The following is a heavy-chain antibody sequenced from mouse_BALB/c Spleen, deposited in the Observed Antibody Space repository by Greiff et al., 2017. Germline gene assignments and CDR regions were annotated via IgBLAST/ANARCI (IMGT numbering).Heavy chain of an antibody. CDR3: ARRGLLLYAMDY. V-gene: IGHV5-6-5*01. CDR1: GFTFSSYA. Sequence: EVQLVESGGGLVKPGGSLKLSCAASGFTFSSYAMSWVRQTPEKRLEWVASISSGGSTYYPDSVKGRFTISRDNARNILYLQMSSLRSEDTAMYYCARRGLLLYAMDYWGQGTSVTVSS. J-gene: IGHJ4*01. CDR2: ISSGGST. D-gene: IGHD1-1*01.